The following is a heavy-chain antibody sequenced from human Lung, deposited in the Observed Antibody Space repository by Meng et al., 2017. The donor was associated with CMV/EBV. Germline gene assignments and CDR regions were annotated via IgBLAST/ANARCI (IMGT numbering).Heavy chain of an antibody. V-gene: IGHV4-59*01. CDR3: ARHGSGSYFYGMDV. Sequence: SETXSLTCTVSGGSISSYYWSWIRQPPGKGLEDIGYIYYSGSTSYNPSLKSRVTISVDTSKNQFSLKLRSVTAADTAVYYCARHGSGSYFYGMDVGGQGTTVTVS. D-gene: IGHD3-10*01. CDR1: GGSISSYY. J-gene: IGHJ6*02. CDR2: IYYSGST.